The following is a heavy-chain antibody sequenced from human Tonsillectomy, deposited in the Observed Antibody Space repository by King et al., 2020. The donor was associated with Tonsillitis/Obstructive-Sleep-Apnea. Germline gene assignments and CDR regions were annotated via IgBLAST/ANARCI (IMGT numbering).Heavy chain of an antibody. D-gene: IGHD2-15*01. CDR2: INGDGSAT. J-gene: IGHJ3*01. Sequence: VQLVESGGGLVQPGGSLRLSCAASGFTFSSYWMYWVRQAPGKGLVWLSRINGDGSATNYADSVKGRITISRDNAKNTLYLRMNSLRAEDTAVYYCARGDCSVGSCPGYAFDLWGQGTMVTVSS. CDR1: GFTFSSYW. V-gene: IGHV3-74*01. CDR3: ARGDCSVGSCPGYAFDL.